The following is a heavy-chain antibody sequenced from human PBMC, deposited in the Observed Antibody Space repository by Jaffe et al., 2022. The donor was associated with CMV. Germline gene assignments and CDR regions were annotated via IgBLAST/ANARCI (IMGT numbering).Heavy chain of an antibody. V-gene: IGHV3-15*01. CDR2: IKTKPDGEVT. CDR1: RFSFSKAW. D-gene: IGHD2-8*01. Sequence: EMQLVESGGDLVKPGGSLRLSCAASRFSFSKAWMNWVRQAPGKGPEWVGRIKTKPDGEVTDYTESVKGRFTISRDDSEDTLFLQMNSLRTEDTGVYFCTTGCINGGCYEYYYDSWGQGTLVTVSS. J-gene: IGHJ4*02. CDR3: TTGCINGGCYEYYYDS.